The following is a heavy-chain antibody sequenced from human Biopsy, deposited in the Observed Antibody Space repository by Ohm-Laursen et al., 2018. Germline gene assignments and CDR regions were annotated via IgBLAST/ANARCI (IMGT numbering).Heavy chain of an antibody. Sequence: SSVKVSCKASGYTFTGYYFHWVRQAPGQGLEWMGWINPKSGGTHYLEKFRGRVTMTRDTSISTAYMEVSSLRSDGTAVYYCAIDGNDFLTDYLKIDQWGQGTLVTVSS. J-gene: IGHJ4*02. V-gene: IGHV1-2*02. D-gene: IGHD3-9*01. CDR3: AIDGNDFLTDYLKIDQ. CDR2: INPKSGGT. CDR1: GYTFTGYY.